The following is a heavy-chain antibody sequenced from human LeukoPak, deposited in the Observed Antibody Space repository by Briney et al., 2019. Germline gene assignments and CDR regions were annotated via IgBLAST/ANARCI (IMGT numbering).Heavy chain of an antibody. CDR2: INPSGGST. V-gene: IGHV1-46*01. CDR1: GYTFTSYY. CDR3: ARDPNPPAFDI. J-gene: IGHJ3*02. Sequence: ASVKVSCKASGYTFTSYYMHWVRQAPGQGLEWMGIINPSGGSTSYAQKFQGRVTMTRDMSTSTVYMELSSLRSEDTAVYYCARDPNPPAFDIWGQGTMVTVSS.